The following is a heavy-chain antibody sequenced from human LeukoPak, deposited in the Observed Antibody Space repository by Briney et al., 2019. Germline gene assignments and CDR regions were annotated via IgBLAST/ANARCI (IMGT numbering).Heavy chain of an antibody. CDR2: INHSGST. CDR1: GGSFSGYY. CDR3: ARDRSTTVTTYLDY. V-gene: IGHV4-34*01. D-gene: IGHD4-17*01. Sequence: SETLSLTCAVYGGSFSGYYWSWIRQPSGKGLEWIGEINHSGSTNYNPSLKSRVTISVDTSKNQFSLKLSSVTAADTAVYYCARDRSTTVTTYLDYWGQGTLVTVSS. J-gene: IGHJ4*02.